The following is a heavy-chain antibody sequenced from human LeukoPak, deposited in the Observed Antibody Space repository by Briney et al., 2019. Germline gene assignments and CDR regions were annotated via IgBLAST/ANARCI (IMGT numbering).Heavy chain of an antibody. CDR3: ARVPGYDKFGRGYFQH. Sequence: ASVKVSCKASGYTFTSYGISWVRQAPGQGLEWMGWICAYNGNTNYAQKLQGRVTMTTDTSTSTAYMELRSLRSDDTAVYYCARVPGYDKFGRGYFQHWGQGTLVTVSS. V-gene: IGHV1-18*01. D-gene: IGHD3-22*01. J-gene: IGHJ1*01. CDR1: GYTFTSYG. CDR2: ICAYNGNT.